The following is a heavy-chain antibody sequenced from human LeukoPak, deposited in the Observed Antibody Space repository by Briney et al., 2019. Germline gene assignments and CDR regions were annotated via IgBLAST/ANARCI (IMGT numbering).Heavy chain of an antibody. J-gene: IGHJ4*02. CDR2: IKQDGSEK. Sequence: GGSLRLSCAVSGFTFSSYWMNWVRQAPGKGLEWVANIKQDGSEKNYVDSVKGRFTISRDNAKSSLFLQMNDLRAEGTAVYYRAKGGRGNGEVYWGQGTLVTVSS. D-gene: IGHD2-8*01. CDR3: AKGGRGNGEVY. V-gene: IGHV3-7*01. CDR1: GFTFSSYW.